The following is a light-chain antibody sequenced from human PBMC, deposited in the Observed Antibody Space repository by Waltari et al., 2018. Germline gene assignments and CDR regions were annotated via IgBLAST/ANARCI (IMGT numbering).Light chain of an antibody. Sequence: VLLTQSPASLSVSPGDTVILSCRARQSVRTNLVWYQQKAGQAPRTLIYGGSTRASGVPSRCSGSGSETDFTLIISSLQSEDAAVYFCQQYYVWPPITFGGGTKLEI. CDR2: GGS. CDR3: QQYYVWPPIT. J-gene: IGKJ4*01. V-gene: IGKV3-15*01. CDR1: QSVRTN.